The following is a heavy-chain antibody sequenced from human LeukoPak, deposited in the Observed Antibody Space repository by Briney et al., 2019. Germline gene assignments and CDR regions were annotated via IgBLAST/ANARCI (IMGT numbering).Heavy chain of an antibody. CDR3: AKDSPEYYYMDV. CDR1: GFTFSRYG. J-gene: IGHJ6*03. CDR2: ISYDGSNK. V-gene: IGHV3-30*18. Sequence: GGSQRLSCAASGFTFSRYGMHWVRQAPGKGLEWVAVISYDGSNKYYADSVRGRFTLSRDNSKNKLYLQMNSLRAEDTAVYYCAKDSPEYYYMDVWGKGTTVTVSS.